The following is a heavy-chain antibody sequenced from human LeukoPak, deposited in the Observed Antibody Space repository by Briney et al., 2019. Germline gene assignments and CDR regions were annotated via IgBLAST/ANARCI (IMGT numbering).Heavy chain of an antibody. Sequence: GGSLRLSCAASGFTFGNYAMNWFRQAPGKGLEWVSGLSGSGKTTYYADSVKGRFAISRDNSENTLYLQMNSLRADDTALYYCAKDSIGYTYGLIYYWGQGTLVTVSS. CDR2: LSGSGKTT. D-gene: IGHD5-18*01. V-gene: IGHV3-23*01. J-gene: IGHJ4*02. CDR3: AKDSIGYTYGLIYY. CDR1: GFTFGNYA.